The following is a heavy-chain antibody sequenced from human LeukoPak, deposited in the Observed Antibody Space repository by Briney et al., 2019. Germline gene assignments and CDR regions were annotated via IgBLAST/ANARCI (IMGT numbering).Heavy chain of an antibody. CDR1: GFTFDDYA. CDR3: ARVGPPDDY. Sequence: QPGGSLRLSCAASGFTFDDYAMHWVRQAPGKGLEWVSGISWNSGSIGYADSVKGRFTISRDNAKNSLYLQMNSLRAEDTALYYCARVGPPDDYWGQGTLVTVSS. V-gene: IGHV3-9*01. J-gene: IGHJ4*02. CDR2: ISWNSGSI.